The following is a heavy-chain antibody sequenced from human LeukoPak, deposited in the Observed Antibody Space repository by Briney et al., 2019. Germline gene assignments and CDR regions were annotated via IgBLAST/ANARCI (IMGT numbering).Heavy chain of an antibody. CDR3: ARVHWETGFDP. CDR2: IYPNSGGT. V-gene: IGHV1-2*02. Sequence: ASVKVSCKVSGYTFTGYYIHWVRQAPGQGLEWMGWIYPNSGGTNYAQKFQGRVTMTGDTSITTAYMELSRLRSDDTAVYYCARVHWETGFDPWGQGTLVTVSS. CDR1: GYTFTGYY. J-gene: IGHJ5*02. D-gene: IGHD1-26*01.